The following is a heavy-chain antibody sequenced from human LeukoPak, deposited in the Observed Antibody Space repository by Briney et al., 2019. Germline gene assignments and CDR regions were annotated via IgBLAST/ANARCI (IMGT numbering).Heavy chain of an antibody. D-gene: IGHD3-22*01. J-gene: IGHJ4*02. Sequence: SETLSLTCALSGGSITDYYYNWVRQPPGKGLEWIGEINHSGSTTYNPSLKSRVIIAVDTSKNQFSLKLSSVTAADTAVYYCARDRYYYDSSARYFDYWGQGTLVTVSS. CDR2: INHSGST. CDR1: GGSITDYY. CDR3: ARDRYYYDSSARYFDY. V-gene: IGHV4-34*01.